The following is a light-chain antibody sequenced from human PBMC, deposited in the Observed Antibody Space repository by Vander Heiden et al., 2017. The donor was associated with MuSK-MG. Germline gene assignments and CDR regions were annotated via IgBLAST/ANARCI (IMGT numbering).Light chain of an antibody. CDR3: LLYYGGAQKV. Sequence: QTVVTQEPSLTVSPGGPVTLTCASSTGAVTSGDYPNWCQQKPGQAPRALIDSTSNKHAWTPARFSGSLLGGKAALTLSGVQPEEEAEYYCLLYYGGAQKVFGGGTKLTVL. CDR2: STS. CDR1: TGAVTSGDY. V-gene: IGLV7-43*01. J-gene: IGLJ2*01.